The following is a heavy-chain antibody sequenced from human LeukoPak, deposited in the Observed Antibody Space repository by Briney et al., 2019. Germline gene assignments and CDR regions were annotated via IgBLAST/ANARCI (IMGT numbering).Heavy chain of an antibody. J-gene: IGHJ4*02. V-gene: IGHV3-30*01. CDR3: ARDPVPFWSGYGSSFDY. D-gene: IGHD3-3*01. CDR2: ISYDGSNK. CDR1: GFTFSSYA. Sequence: GGSLRLSCAASGFTFSSYAMHWVRQAPGRGLEWVAVISYDGSNKYYADSVKGRFTISRDNSKNTLYLQMNSLRAEDTAVYYCARDPVPFWSGYGSSFDYWAREPWSPSPQ.